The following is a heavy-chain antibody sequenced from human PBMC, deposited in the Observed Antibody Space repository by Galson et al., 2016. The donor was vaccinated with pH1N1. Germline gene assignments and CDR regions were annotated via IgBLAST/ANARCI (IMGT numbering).Heavy chain of an antibody. CDR3: AQREGTMTNAFDV. J-gene: IGHJ3*01. D-gene: IGHD3-3*01. CDR1: GFSVSTSAVG. V-gene: IGHV2-5*02. Sequence: PALVKPTQTLTLTCTFSGFSVSTSAVGVAWIRQPPGKALEWLALIYWDDDKRYSPSLKNRLTITKDISKNQVVLTLTNMDPADTATYYCAQREGTMTNAFDVWGQGTMVTVSS. CDR2: IYWDDDK.